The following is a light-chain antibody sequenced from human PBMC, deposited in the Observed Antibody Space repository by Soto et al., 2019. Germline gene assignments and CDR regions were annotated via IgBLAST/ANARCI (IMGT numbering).Light chain of an antibody. J-gene: IGKJ2*01. CDR2: GAS. V-gene: IGKV3-15*01. CDR3: QQYNNWPPGSYT. CDR1: QSVSSN. Sequence: EIVMTQSPATLSVSPGESATLSCRASQSVSSNLAWYQQKPGQATRLLIYGASTRATGIPARFSGSGSGTEFTLTISSLQAEDFAVYYCQQYNNWPPGSYTFGQGTKLEIK.